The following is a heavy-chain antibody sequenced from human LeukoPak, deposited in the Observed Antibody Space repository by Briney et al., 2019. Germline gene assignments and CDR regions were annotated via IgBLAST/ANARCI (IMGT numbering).Heavy chain of an antibody. D-gene: IGHD2-21*02. V-gene: IGHV4-59*01. J-gene: IGHJ4*02. CDR1: GVSFSSYY. CDR3: VRDGGDSNPV. Sequence: SDTLSLTCTVSGVSFSSYYWNWIRQPPVKVLEWIGYIYGSGNTNYNPSLKSRVTISVDMSENQFSLKLSSVTAADTAMYYCVRDGGDSNPVWGQGTLVTVSS. CDR2: IYGSGNT.